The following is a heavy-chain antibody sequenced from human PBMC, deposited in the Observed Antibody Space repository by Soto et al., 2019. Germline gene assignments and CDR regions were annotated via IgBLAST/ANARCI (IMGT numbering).Heavy chain of an antibody. J-gene: IGHJ4*02. D-gene: IGHD3-22*01. CDR2: IYYSGST. CDR3: ARDQGSLYDSIGYYYD. CDR1: GGSISSGGYY. Sequence: QVQLQESGPGLVKPSQTLSLTCTVSGGSISSGGYYWSWIRQHPGKGLEWIGYIYYSGSTYYNPSLKSRVIILVDTSKNQFSLNLSSVTAAGTAVYYCARDQGSLYDSIGYYYDWGQGTLVTVS. V-gene: IGHV4-31*03.